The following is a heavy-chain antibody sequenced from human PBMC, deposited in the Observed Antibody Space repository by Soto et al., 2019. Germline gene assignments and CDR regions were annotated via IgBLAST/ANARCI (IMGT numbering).Heavy chain of an antibody. CDR1: GFTFINYA. Sequence: GGSLRLSCAASGFTFINYAMSWVRQAPGKGLEWVSTISGSDGSTFYADSVKGRFTISRDSSKSTLSLQMNSLRAEETALYYCAKNLSIAARSFDYWGRGDQVTVSS. D-gene: IGHD6-6*01. J-gene: IGHJ4*02. V-gene: IGHV3-23*01. CDR2: ISGSDGST. CDR3: AKNLSIAARSFDY.